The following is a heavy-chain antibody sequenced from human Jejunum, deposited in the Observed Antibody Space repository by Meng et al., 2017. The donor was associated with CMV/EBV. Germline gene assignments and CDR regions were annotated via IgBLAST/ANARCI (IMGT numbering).Heavy chain of an antibody. CDR2: IYPDDSET. V-gene: IGHV5-51*01. Sequence: TFTIYWVGWVRQMPGKGLEWMGIIYPDDSETRYGPSFQGQVTISADKSISTAYLQWSSLKASDTAIYYCARPIIASRSGYQYGMDVWGQGTTVTVSS. CDR1: TFTIYW. CDR3: ARPIIASRSGYQYGMDV. J-gene: IGHJ6*02.